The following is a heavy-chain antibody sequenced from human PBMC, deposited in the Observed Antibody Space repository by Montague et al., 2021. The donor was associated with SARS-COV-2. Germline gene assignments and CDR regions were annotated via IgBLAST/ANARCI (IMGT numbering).Heavy chain of an antibody. CDR3: ARHVDSYGPYYFDY. CDR2: IYYSGST. J-gene: IGHJ4*02. Sequence: SETLSLTCTVSGGSISSSSYYWGWIRQPPGKGLEWIGSIYYSGSTYHNPSLKSRVTISVDTSKNQFSLKLSSVTAADTAVYYCARHVDSYGPYYFDYWGQGTLVTVSS. V-gene: IGHV4-39*01. D-gene: IGHD5-18*01. CDR1: GGSISSSSYY.